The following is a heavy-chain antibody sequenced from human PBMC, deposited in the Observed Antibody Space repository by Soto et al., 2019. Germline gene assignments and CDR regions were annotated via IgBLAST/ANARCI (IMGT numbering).Heavy chain of an antibody. D-gene: IGHD2-2*01. V-gene: IGHV5-10-1*01. CDR1: GYIFTTYW. CDR2: IDPSDSYT. Sequence: PGESLKISCKVSGYIFTTYWISWVRQMPGKGLEWMGRIDPSDSYTNYSPSFQGHVTISADKSISTAYLQWSSLKASDTAMYYCARHPRVGAREWFDPWGQGTLVTVSS. CDR3: ARHPRVGAREWFDP. J-gene: IGHJ5*02.